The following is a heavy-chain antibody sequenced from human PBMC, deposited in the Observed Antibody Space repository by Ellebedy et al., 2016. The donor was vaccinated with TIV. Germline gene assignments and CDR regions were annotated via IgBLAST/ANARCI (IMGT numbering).Heavy chain of an antibody. CDR2: INHSGST. D-gene: IGHD3-10*01. CDR1: GGSFSGYY. J-gene: IGHJ6*03. CDR3: ARGSDLHPLWFGEGGYYYYYMDV. Sequence: SETLSLTXAVYGGSFSGYYWSWIRQPPGKGLEWIGEINHSGSTNYNPSLKSRVTISVDTSKNQFSLKLSSVTAADTAVYYCARGSDLHPLWFGEGGYYYYYMDVWGKGTTVTVSS. V-gene: IGHV4-34*01.